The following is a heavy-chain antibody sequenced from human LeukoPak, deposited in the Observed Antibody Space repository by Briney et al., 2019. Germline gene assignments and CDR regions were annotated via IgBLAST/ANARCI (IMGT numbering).Heavy chain of an antibody. CDR2: INHSGST. J-gene: IGHJ4*02. V-gene: IGHV4-34*01. Sequence: SETLSLTCAVYGGSFSGYYWTWIRQSPGKGLEWIGEINHSGSTNYNPSLKSRVTISVDTSKNQFSLKLSSVTAADTAVYYCARGGAGYCSSTSCYSDYWGQGTLVTVSS. D-gene: IGHD2-2*01. CDR3: ARGGAGYCSSTSCYSDY. CDR1: GGSFSGYY.